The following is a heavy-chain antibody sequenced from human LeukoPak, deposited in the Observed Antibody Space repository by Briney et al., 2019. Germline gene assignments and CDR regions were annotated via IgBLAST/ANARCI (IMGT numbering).Heavy chain of an antibody. D-gene: IGHD5-12*01. CDR2: ISSSSSTI. Sequence: GGSLRLSCADSGFTFSNYNMNWVRQAPGKGLEWVSYISSSSSTIYYADSVKGRFTISRDNAKNSLYLQMNSLRAEDTAVYYCARVRAGYSGPVDYWGQGTLVTVSS. CDR1: GFTFSNYN. J-gene: IGHJ4*02. CDR3: ARVRAGYSGPVDY. V-gene: IGHV3-48*01.